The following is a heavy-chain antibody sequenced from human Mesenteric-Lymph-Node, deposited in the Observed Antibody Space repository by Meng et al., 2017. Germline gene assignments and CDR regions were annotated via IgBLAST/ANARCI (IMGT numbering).Heavy chain of an antibody. J-gene: IGHJ4*02. V-gene: IGHV3-30*07. D-gene: IGHD3-10*01. Sequence: QAQLVGFGGGVAPPGRSLRLSCAASGFTFSSYAMHWVRQAPGKGLEWVAVISYDGSNKYYADSVKGRFTISRDNAKNTVYLQMNNLRAEDTALYYCTTDINYSFDHWGQGTLVTVSS. CDR2: ISYDGSNK. CDR1: GFTFSSYA. CDR3: TTDINYSFDH.